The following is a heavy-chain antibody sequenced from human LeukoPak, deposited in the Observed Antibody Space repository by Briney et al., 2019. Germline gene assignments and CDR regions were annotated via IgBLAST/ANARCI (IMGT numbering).Heavy chain of an antibody. CDR2: ISAFSGQT. J-gene: IGHJ4*02. CDR3: ARGFIPPNSFDY. V-gene: IGHV1-18*04. CDR1: GYTFTSYG. D-gene: IGHD3-16*02. Sequence: ASVKVSCKASGYTFTSYGFSWVRQAPGQGLEWMGWISAFSGQTNYAQKVQGRVTMTTDTSTGTAYMELRSLRSDDTAVYYCARGFIPPNSFDYWGQGTLVTVSS.